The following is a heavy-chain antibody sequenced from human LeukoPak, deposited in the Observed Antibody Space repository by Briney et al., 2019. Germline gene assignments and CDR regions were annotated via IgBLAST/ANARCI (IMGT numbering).Heavy chain of an antibody. Sequence: SETLSLTCSVSGDSISSSNYYWGWIRQSPGKGLEWIGSIHYSGNTYYNPSLRSRVTISVDTSSTQFSLKLTSVTATDTAIYYCSRGSVPSASSLWGQGTLVTVSS. J-gene: IGHJ4*02. CDR3: SRGSVPSASSL. V-gene: IGHV4-39*01. CDR2: IHYSGNT. D-gene: IGHD2-2*01. CDR1: GDSISSSNYY.